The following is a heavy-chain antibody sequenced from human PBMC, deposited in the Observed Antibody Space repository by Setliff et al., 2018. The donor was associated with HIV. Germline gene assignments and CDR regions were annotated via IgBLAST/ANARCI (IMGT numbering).Heavy chain of an antibody. CDR3: ARGGWSGGGPLHYSYYYLDV. CDR2: LISMVKIT. CDR1: GGTFRSQA. J-gene: IGHJ6*02. Sequence: SVKVSCKTSGGTFRSQAISWVRQAPGQGLEWMGGLISMVKITQIAQKFQGRVTITADESTSTAYMGLSSLTSEDTAVYYCARGGWSGGGPLHYSYYYLDVWGQGTAVTVSS. D-gene: IGHD2-15*01. V-gene: IGHV1-69*10.